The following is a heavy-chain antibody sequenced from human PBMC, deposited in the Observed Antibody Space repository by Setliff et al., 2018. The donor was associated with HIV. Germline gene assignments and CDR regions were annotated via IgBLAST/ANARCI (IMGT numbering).Heavy chain of an antibody. CDR1: GGSIRTGAYY. CDR3: ARGGAVSADFDS. D-gene: IGHD3-16*01. Sequence: SETLSLTCTVSGGSIRTGAYYWCWIRQPPGKGLEWIGSIYYDGRTFYKPSLKSRLTISVDTSKNQFSLSLNSVTAADTAVYFCARGGAVSADFDSWGQGTLVTVSS. CDR2: IYYDGRT. V-gene: IGHV4-39*07. J-gene: IGHJ5*01.